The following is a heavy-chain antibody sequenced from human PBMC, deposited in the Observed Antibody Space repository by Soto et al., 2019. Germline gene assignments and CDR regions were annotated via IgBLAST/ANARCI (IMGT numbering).Heavy chain of an antibody. Sequence: EVHLLESGGGLVQPGGSLRLSCATSGFTFSSYAMIWVRQAPGKGLEWVSTISGSVGSTYYSDSVNGRFTISRDNSKNTLYLQSNSLRAEDTDVYYCAKDAGEEYRSTSGALDIWGQGTMVIVSS. D-gene: IGHD6-6*01. V-gene: IGHV3-23*01. CDR2: ISGSVGST. J-gene: IGHJ3*02. CDR3: AKDAGEEYRSTSGALDI. CDR1: GFTFSSYA.